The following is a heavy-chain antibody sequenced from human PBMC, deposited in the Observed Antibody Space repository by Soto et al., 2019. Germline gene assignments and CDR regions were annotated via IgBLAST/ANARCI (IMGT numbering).Heavy chain of an antibody. CDR1: GFKFDDYA. CDR3: AKDTAMITFGGVISNSFDY. V-gene: IGHV3-9*01. CDR2: ISWNSGSI. J-gene: IGHJ4*02. D-gene: IGHD3-16*02. Sequence: HPGGSLRLSCAASGFKFDDYAMHWVRQAPGKGLEWVSGISWNSGSIGYADSVKGRFTISRDNAKNSLYLQMNSLRAEDTALYYCAKDTAMITFGGVISNSFDYWGQGTLVTVSS.